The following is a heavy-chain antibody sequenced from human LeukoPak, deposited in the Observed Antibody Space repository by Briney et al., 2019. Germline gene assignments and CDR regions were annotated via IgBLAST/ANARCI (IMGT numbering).Heavy chain of an antibody. V-gene: IGHV3-30*04. D-gene: IGHD2-2*01. J-gene: IGHJ6*02. CDR1: GFTFSSYA. CDR3: ARDPVVVPAAIQNNYYYYGMDV. CDR2: ISNDGSNK. Sequence: GRSLRLSCAASGFTFSSYAMHWVRQAPGKGLEWVAVISNDGSNKYYADSVKGRFTISRDNSKNTLYLQMNSLRAEDTAVYYCARDPVVVPAAIQNNYYYYGMDVWGQGTTVTVSS.